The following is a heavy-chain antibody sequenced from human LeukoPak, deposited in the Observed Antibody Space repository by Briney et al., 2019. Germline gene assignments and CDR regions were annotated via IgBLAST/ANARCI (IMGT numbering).Heavy chain of an antibody. V-gene: IGHV4-34*01. D-gene: IGHD3-16*01. CDR2: INHSGST. CDR1: GGSFSGYY. Sequence: SETLSLTCAVYGGSFSGYYWSWIRQPPGKGLEWIGEINHSGSTNYNPSLKSRVTISVDTSKNQFSLKLSSVTAADTAVYYCARWNAVITSIDYWGQGILVAVSS. CDR3: ARWNAVITSIDY. J-gene: IGHJ4*02.